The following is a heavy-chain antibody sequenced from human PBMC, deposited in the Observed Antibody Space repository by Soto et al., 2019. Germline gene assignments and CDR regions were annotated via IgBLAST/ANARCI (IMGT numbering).Heavy chain of an antibody. Sequence: QVQLVESGGGVVQPGRSLRLSCAASGFTFSSYGMHWVRQAPGKGLEWVAVIWYDGSNKYYADSVKGRFTISRDNSKNTLYLQMNSLRAEDTAVYYCARVRPGSYGSGDYGRYYFDYWGQGTLVTVSS. V-gene: IGHV3-33*01. J-gene: IGHJ4*02. CDR2: IWYDGSNK. CDR1: GFTFSSYG. D-gene: IGHD3-10*01. CDR3: ARVRPGSYGSGDYGRYYFDY.